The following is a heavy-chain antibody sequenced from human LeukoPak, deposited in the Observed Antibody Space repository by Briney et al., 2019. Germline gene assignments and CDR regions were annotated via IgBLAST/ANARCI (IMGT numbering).Heavy chain of an antibody. CDR1: GFTFDEYA. V-gene: IGHV3-43*02. D-gene: IGHD2-2*01. Sequence: PGGSLRLSCAASGFTFDEYAMHWVCQAPGKGLEWVSLISGDGGKTYYADSVKGRFTISRDNSKNSLYLQMNSLRTEDTALYYCAKDRYCSATSCPTDHWGQGTLVTVSS. CDR3: AKDRYCSATSCPTDH. J-gene: IGHJ4*02. CDR2: ISGDGGKT.